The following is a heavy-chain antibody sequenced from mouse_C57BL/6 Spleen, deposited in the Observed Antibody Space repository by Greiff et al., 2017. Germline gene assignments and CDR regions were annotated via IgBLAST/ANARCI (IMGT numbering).Heavy chain of an antibody. Sequence: EVKVVESGGGLVQPGASLRLSCAASGFTFTDYYMSWVRQPPGQAPEWLGLIRNRANGYTTEYTVSVKGRFTISRDNSQSILYLQMNTLRAEDSATYYCVRAVHSSGPLFAYWGQGTLVTVSA. CDR3: VRAVHSSGPLFAY. CDR1: GFTFTDYY. V-gene: IGHV7-4*01. J-gene: IGHJ3*01. CDR2: IRNRANGYTT. D-gene: IGHD3-1*01.